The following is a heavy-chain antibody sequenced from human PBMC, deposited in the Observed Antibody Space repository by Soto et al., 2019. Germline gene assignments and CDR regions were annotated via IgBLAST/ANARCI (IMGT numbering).Heavy chain of an antibody. V-gene: IGHV3-15*07. CDR1: GFTFSNAW. J-gene: IGHJ6*03. CDR2: IKSKTDGGTT. D-gene: IGHD3-3*01. Sequence: KPGGSLRLSCAASGFTFSNAWMNWVRQAPGKGLEWVGRIKSKTDGGTTDYAAPVKGRFTISRDDSKNTLYLQMNSLKTEDTAVYYCARGAQLRTYYDPGNYYMDVWGKGTTVTVSS. CDR3: ARGAQLRTYYDPGNYYMDV.